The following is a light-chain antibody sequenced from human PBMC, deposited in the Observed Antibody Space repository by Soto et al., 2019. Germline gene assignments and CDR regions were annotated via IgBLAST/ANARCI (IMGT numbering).Light chain of an antibody. V-gene: IGKV1-39*01. CDR2: AAS. CDR3: QQSYSGPLT. Sequence: DIQMTQSPSSLSASVGDRVTITCRASQSISSYLNWYQQKPGKAPKVLIYAASSLQSGVPSRFSGIGSGTDFTLSISSLQPEDFATYYCQQSYSGPLTFGAGTKVDIK. J-gene: IGKJ4*01. CDR1: QSISSY.